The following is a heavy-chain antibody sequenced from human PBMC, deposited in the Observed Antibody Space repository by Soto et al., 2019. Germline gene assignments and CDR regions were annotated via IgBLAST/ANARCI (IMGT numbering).Heavy chain of an antibody. CDR3: ARIVVVPAAMIGIADYYYYGMDV. CDR1: GYTFTSCA. D-gene: IGHD2-2*01. Sequence: GASVKVSCKASGYTFTSCAMHWVRQAPGQRLEWMGWISAYNGNTNYAQKLQGRVTMTTDTSTSTAYMELRSLRSDDTAVYYCARIVVVPAAMIGIADYYYYGMDVWGQGTTVTVSS. CDR2: ISAYNGNT. J-gene: IGHJ6*02. V-gene: IGHV1-18*01.